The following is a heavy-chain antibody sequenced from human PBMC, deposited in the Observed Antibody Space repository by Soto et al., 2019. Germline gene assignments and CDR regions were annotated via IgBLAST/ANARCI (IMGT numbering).Heavy chain of an antibody. Sequence: PGGSLRLSCEASGFTFDDYGMTWVRQAPGKGLEWVSGINWNGGSTGYADSVKGRFTISRDNAKNSLYLQMNSLRAEDTALYYCARAFGIRFGDTYDYWGQGTLVTVSS. D-gene: IGHD3-10*01. V-gene: IGHV3-20*04. CDR2: INWNGGST. J-gene: IGHJ4*02. CDR3: ARAFGIRFGDTYDY. CDR1: GFTFDDYG.